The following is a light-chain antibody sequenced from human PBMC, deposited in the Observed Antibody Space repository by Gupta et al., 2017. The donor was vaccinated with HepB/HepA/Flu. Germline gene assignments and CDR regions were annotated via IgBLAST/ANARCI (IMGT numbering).Light chain of an antibody. CDR1: QRIINTY. V-gene: IGKV3-20*01. CDR3: QHCGSSTFT. CDR2: DAS. J-gene: IGKJ3*01. Sequence: EIVLTHSPATLSLSPGETAALSCRASQRIINTYLAWYQHKPGQAPRLLIFDASSRASGIPDRFSGSGSGTDFTLTISRLEPDDFAVYYCQHCGSSTFTFGHGTKVEIK.